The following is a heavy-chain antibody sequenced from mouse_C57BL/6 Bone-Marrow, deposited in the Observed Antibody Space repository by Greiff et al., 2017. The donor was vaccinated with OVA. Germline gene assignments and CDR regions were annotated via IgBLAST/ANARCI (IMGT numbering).Heavy chain of an antibody. D-gene: IGHD2-1*01. J-gene: IGHJ4*01. CDR3: ARLSAPLYYGAMDY. Sequence: EVQLVESGGDLVKPGGSLKLSCAASGFTFSSYGMSWVRQTPDKRLEWVATISSGGSYTYYPDSVKGRFTISRDNAKNTLYLQMSSLKSEDTAMYYCARLSAPLYYGAMDYWGQGTSVTVSS. CDR2: ISSGGSYT. V-gene: IGHV5-6*01. CDR1: GFTFSSYG.